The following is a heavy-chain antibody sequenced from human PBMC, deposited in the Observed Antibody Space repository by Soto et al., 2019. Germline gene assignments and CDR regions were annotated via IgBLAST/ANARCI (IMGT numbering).Heavy chain of an antibody. CDR2: VNSDGITT. D-gene: IGHD5-12*01. Sequence: PGGSLRLSCAASGFTFSNYWMHWVRQAPGKGLVWVSRVNSDGITTNYADLAKGRFTISRDNADNTVYLQMNSLRAEDTAVYYCVRGGRAAYYMAVWGKGTTVTVSS. V-gene: IGHV3-74*01. CDR1: GFTFSNYW. J-gene: IGHJ6*03. CDR3: VRGGRAAYYMAV.